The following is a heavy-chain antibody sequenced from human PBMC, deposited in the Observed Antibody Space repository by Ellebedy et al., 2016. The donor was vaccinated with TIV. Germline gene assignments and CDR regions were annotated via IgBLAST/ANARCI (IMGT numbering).Heavy chain of an antibody. CDR1: GGSLSSTRYY. D-gene: IGHD2-21*02. J-gene: IGHJ4*02. V-gene: IGHV4-39*01. CDR2: VYYSGSP. CDR3: ARTDPWQPIDD. Sequence: MPGGSLRLSCSVSGGSLSSTRYYWAWIRQPPGKGLEYIGSVYYSGSPYYSPSFTSRVTLSADTSKNQFSLNLRTATAADTAVYYCARTDPWQPIDDWGQGILVSVSS.